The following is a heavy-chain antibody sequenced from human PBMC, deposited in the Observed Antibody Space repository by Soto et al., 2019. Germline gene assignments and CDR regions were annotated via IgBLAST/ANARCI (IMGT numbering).Heavy chain of an antibody. D-gene: IGHD6-13*01. V-gene: IGHV3-43*01. CDR3: AKDSSSSWPRKGGFDP. CDR2: ISWDGGST. J-gene: IGHJ5*02. Sequence: EVQLVESGGVVVQPGGSLRLSCAASGFTFDDYTMHWVRQTPGKGLEWVSLISWDGGSTYYADSVKGRFTISRDNSKNSLYLQMNSLRTEDTALYYCAKDSSSSWPRKGGFDPWGQGTLVTVSS. CDR1: GFTFDDYT.